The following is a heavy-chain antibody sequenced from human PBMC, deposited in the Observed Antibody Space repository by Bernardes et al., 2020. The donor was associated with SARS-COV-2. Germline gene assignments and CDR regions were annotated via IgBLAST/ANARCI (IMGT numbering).Heavy chain of an antibody. CDR2: IYTSGST. J-gene: IGHJ6*02. CDR3: AREYQLRNYYYGMDV. V-gene: IGHV4-61*02. Sequence: SETLSLTCTVSGGSISSGSYYWSWIRQPAGKGLEWIGRIYTSGSTNYNPSLKSRVTISVDTSKNQFSLKLSSVTAADTAVYYCAREYQLRNYYYGMDVWGQGTTVTVSS. D-gene: IGHD2-2*01. CDR1: GGSISSGSYY.